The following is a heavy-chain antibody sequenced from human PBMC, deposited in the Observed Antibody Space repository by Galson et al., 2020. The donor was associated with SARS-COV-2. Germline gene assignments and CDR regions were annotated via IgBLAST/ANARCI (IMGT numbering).Heavy chain of an antibody. CDR1: GFTFSSYW. J-gene: IGHJ5*02. CDR2: IKPDGSDE. CDR3: ARDQPHYDFWSGYSNSWFDP. Sequence: QLGESLKISCAASGFTFSSYWMSWVRQSPGKGLEWVANIKPDGSDEYYVDSVKGRFTISRDNAKNSLYLQMNSLRVEDSAVYYCARDQPHYDFWSGYSNSWFDPWGQGTLVTVSS. D-gene: IGHD3-3*01. V-gene: IGHV3-7*01.